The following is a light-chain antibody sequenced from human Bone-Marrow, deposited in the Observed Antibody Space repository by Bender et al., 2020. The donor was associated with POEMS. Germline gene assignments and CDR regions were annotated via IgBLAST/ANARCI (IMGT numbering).Light chain of an antibody. CDR3: CSYAGSNRYV. CDR1: NSDVGSYVA. CDR2: EVK. V-gene: IGLV2-23*02. Sequence: QSALSQPASVSGSPGQSITISCTGTNSDVGSYVAVSWFQHHPGNAPKLIISEVKRRTSGISDRFSGSKSGNTASLTMSGLQAEDEADYYCCSYAGSNRYVFGSGTKVTVL. J-gene: IGLJ1*01.